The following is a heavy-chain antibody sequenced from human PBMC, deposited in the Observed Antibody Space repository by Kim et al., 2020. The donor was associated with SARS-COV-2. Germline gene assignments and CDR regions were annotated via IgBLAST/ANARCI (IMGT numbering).Heavy chain of an antibody. D-gene: IGHD3-16*01. CDR3: ARDNMGGEDTWFDP. J-gene: IGHJ5*02. CDR2: ISYDGSNK. CDR1: GFTFSSYA. V-gene: IGHV3-30*04. Sequence: GGSLRLSCAASGFTFSSYAMHWVRQAPGKGLEWVAVISYDGSNKYYADSVKGRFTISRDNSKNTLYLQMNSLRAEDTAVYYCARDNMGGEDTWFDPWGQGTLVTVSS.